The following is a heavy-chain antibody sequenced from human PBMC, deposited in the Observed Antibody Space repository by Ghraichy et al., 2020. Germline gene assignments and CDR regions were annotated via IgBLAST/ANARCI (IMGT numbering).Heavy chain of an antibody. V-gene: IGHV3-7*04. CDR3: ARDPDNGWILGDF. J-gene: IGHJ4*02. D-gene: IGHD6-19*01. CDR2: IKEDERKE. Sequence: GGSLRLSCAASGFTFNSYWMSWVRQAPGKGLEWVATIKEDERKEYYVDSVKGRFTISRDNARNSLYLQLTSLRAEDTAVYYCARDPDNGWILGDFWGQGTLVTVSS. CDR1: GFTFNSYW.